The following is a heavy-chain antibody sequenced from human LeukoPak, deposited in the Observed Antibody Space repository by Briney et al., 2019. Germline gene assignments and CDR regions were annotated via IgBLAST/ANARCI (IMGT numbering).Heavy chain of an antibody. Sequence: GGSLRLSCAASGFTLVNHAMSWVRQAPGKGLEWVSSISGSGGNTSYGDSVKGRFTVSRDTAKNTLYLQMKDLRAEDTARYMCAKSVCLGGRCYYYFDCWGQGTQVTVSS. D-gene: IGHD2-15*01. V-gene: IGHV3-23*01. CDR2: ISGSGGNT. CDR1: GFTLVNHA. CDR3: AKSVCLGGRCYYYFDC. J-gene: IGHJ4*02.